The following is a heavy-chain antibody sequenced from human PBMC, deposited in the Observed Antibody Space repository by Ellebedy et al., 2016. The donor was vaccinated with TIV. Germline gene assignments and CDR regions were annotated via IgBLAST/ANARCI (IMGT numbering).Heavy chain of an antibody. D-gene: IGHD2-21*01. CDR2: IKTKAYGVTI. CDR1: GFTFSNAW. V-gene: IGHV3-15*07. Sequence: GESLKISCAASGFTFSNAWMNWVRQAPGKGLEWVGRIKTKAYGVTIDYAAPVNGRFIISRDDSKNTLYLQMNTLKTEDTAVYYCTTDLWGEGGPLFDHWGHGTLVTVSS. CDR3: TTDLWGEGGPLFDH. J-gene: IGHJ4*01.